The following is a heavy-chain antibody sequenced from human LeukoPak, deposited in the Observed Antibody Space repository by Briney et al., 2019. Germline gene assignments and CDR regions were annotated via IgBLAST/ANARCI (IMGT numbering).Heavy chain of an antibody. CDR1: GGSISSSNW. V-gene: IGHV4-4*02. Sequence: SETLSLTCAVSGGSISSSNWWSWVRQPPGKGLEWIGEIYHSGSTNYNPSLKSRVTVSVDKSKNQFSLKLSSVTAADTAVYYCARDLYSSGWFDYWGQGTLVTVSS. CDR3: ARDLYSSGWFDY. J-gene: IGHJ4*02. D-gene: IGHD6-19*01. CDR2: IYHSGST.